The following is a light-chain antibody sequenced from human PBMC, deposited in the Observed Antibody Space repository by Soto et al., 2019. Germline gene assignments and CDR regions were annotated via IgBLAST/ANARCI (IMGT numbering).Light chain of an antibody. V-gene: IGKV1-39*01. CDR2: TAS. CDR3: QQSYSTPIS. J-gene: IGKJ5*01. Sequence: DIQITQSPSSLSASVGDRVTITCRASQDIRDDLGWYQQKPGKAPNLLMYTASNLQSGVPSRFSGSGSGTDFTLTISSLQPEDFATYYCQQSYSTPISCGQGTRREIK. CDR1: QDIRDD.